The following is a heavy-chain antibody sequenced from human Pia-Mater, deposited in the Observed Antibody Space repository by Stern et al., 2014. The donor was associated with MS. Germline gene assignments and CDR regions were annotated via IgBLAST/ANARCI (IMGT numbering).Heavy chain of an antibody. CDR3: SRDADAYSLVFGY. J-gene: IGHJ4*02. CDR1: GGSISSGQYY. Sequence: QLQLQESGPGLVKPSQTLSLTCAVSGGSISSGQYYWSWIRQSPGKRLEWIGYIHYSGTTYYNPSLKSRVSMSVDTSKNQFSLKLSSVTAADTAVYYCSRDADAYSLVFGYWGRGTLVTVSS. CDR2: IHYSGTT. V-gene: IGHV4-30-4*01. D-gene: IGHD5-24*01.